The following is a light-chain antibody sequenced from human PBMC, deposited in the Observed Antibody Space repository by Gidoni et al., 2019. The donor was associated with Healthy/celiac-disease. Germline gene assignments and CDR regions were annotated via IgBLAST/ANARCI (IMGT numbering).Light chain of an antibody. CDR1: QSISSW. CDR3: HFGT. J-gene: IGKJ1*01. CDR2: DDS. V-gene: IGKV1-5*01. Sequence: DIQMTQSPSTLSASVGDRVTITCRASQSISSWLAWYQQKPGKAPKLLIYDDSGLESGVPSRFSGSGSGTEFTLTISSLQPDDFATYYCHFGTFGQGTKVEIK.